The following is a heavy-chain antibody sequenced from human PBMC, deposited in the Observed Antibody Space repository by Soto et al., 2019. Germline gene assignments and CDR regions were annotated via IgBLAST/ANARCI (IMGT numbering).Heavy chain of an antibody. CDR1: GGSLSSGGYS. D-gene: IGHD1-26*01. J-gene: IGHJ4*02. V-gene: IGHV4-30-2*01. CDR2: IYHSGST. Sequence: SETLSLTCAVSGGSLSSGGYSWSWIRQPPGKGLEWIGYIYHSGSTYYNPSLKSRVTISVDRSKNQFSLKLSSVTAADTAVYYCARLLVGATDLYIQFDYWGQGTLVTVSS. CDR3: ARLLVGATDLYIQFDY.